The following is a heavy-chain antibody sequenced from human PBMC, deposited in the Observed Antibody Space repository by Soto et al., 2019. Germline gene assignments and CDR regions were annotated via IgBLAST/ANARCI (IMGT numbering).Heavy chain of an antibody. CDR1: GFTFSSYG. CDR3: AKDGTAYDGNSDVYFHL. D-gene: IGHD5-12*01. J-gene: IGHJ2*01. CDR2: ISYGGSNK. Sequence: QVQLVESGGGVVQPGRSLRLSCAASGFTFSSYGMHWVRQAPGKGLEWVAVISYGGSNKYSADSVKGRFTITRHNSKNTLYLQMNSLRAEDKVVYYCAKDGTAYDGNSDVYFHLWGRGTLVTVSA. V-gene: IGHV3-30*18.